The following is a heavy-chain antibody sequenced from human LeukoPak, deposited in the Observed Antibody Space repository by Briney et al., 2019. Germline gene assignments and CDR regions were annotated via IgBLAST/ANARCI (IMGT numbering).Heavy chain of an antibody. CDR1: GGSINSGNYY. Sequence: SETLSLTCTVSGGSINSGNYYWSWIRQPAGKGLEWMGRIYTSGYTDYNPSLKSRVTISLDASKNQFSLKLTSVTAADTAMYYCAGDSPEYTYNCGGAFKYWGQGTLVTVSS. V-gene: IGHV4-61*02. CDR2: IYTSGYT. D-gene: IGHD5-24*01. J-gene: IGHJ4*02. CDR3: AGDSPEYTYNCGGAFKY.